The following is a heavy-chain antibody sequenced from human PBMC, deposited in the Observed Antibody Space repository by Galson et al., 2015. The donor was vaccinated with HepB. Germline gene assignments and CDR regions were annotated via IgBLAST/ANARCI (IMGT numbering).Heavy chain of an antibody. J-gene: IGHJ4*02. CDR3: ARIVGARDY. CDR1: GFTFSSYA. Sequence: SLRLSCAASGFTFSSYAMHWVRQAPGKGLEWVAVISYDGSNKYYADSVKGRFTISRDNSKNTLYMQMNSLRAEDTAVYYCARIVGARDYWGQGTLVTVSS. D-gene: IGHD1-26*01. CDR2: ISYDGSNK. V-gene: IGHV3-30*04.